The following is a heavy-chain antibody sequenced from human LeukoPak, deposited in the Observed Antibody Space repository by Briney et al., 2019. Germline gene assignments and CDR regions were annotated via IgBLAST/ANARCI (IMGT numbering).Heavy chain of an antibody. V-gene: IGHV1-2*02. CDR1: GYTFTGYY. J-gene: IGHJ5*02. CDR2: INPNSGGT. D-gene: IGHD2-15*01. CDR3: ARVIVVVAAMWFDP. Sequence: ASVKVSCKASGYTFTGYYMHWVRQAPGQGLEWMGWINPNSGGTNYAQKFQGRVTMTRDTSISTAYMELSRLRSDDTAVYYCARVIVVVAAMWFDPWGQGTLVTVSS.